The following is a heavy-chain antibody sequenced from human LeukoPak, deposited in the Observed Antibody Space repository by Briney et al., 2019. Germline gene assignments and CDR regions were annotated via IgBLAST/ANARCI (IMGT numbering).Heavy chain of an antibody. CDR1: GFTFSSYS. CDR3: ARAHSNSIAVAGTFGY. Sequence: NPGGSLRLSCAASGFTFSSYSMNWVRQARGKGRVWVSSISSSSSYIYYADSVKVRFTISRDNAKTSLYLQMTGRRAEDTAVYYCARAHSNSIAVAGTFGYWGQGTLVTVSS. CDR2: ISSSSSYI. V-gene: IGHV3-21*01. D-gene: IGHD6-19*01. J-gene: IGHJ4*02.